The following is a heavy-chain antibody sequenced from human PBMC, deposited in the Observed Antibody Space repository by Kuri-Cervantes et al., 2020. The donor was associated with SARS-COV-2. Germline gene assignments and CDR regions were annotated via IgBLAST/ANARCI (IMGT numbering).Heavy chain of an antibody. D-gene: IGHD5-18*01. CDR2: IIPIFGTA. CDR1: GGTFSSYA. J-gene: IGHJ4*02. V-gene: IGHV1-69*13. Sequence: SVKVSYKASGGTFSSYAISWVRQAPGQGLEWMGRIIPIFGTANYAQKFQGRVTITADESTSTAYMELSSLRSEDTAVYYCAREAGYSTYVSQSYYFDYWGQGTLVTVSS. CDR3: AREAGYSTYVSQSYYFDY.